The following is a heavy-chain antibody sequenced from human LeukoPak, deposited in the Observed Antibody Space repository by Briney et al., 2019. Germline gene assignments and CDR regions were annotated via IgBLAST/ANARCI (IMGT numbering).Heavy chain of an antibody. CDR2: INPSGGST. J-gene: IGHJ4*02. CDR1: GYTFTSYG. V-gene: IGHV1-46*01. Sequence: ASVKVSCKASGYTFTSYGISWVRQAPGQGLEWMGIINPSGGSTSYAQKFQGRVTMTRDTSTSTVYMELSSLRSEDTAVYYCASEYDILTSRDYWGQGTLVAVSS. CDR3: ASEYDILTSRDY. D-gene: IGHD3-9*01.